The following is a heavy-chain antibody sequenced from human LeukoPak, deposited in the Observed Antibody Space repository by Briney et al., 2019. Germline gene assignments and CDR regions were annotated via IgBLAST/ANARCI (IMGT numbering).Heavy chain of an antibody. J-gene: IGHJ5*02. CDR3: ARQAGYSSSWATGNWFDP. D-gene: IGHD6-13*01. V-gene: IGHV4-39*01. Sequence: SETLSLTCTVSGGSISSSSYYWGWIRQPPGKGLEWIGSIYYSGSTYYNPSLKSRVTISVDTSKNQFSLKLSSVTAADTAVYYCARQAGYSSSWATGNWFDPWGQGTLVTVSS. CDR2: IYYSGST. CDR1: GGSISSSSYY.